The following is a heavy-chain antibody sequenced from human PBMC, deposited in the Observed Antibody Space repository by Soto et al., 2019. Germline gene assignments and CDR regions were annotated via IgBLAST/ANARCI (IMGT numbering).Heavy chain of an antibody. Sequence: SETLSLTCAVSGYSISSGYYWGWIRQPPGKGLEWIGSIYHSGSTYYNPSLKSRVTISVDTSKNQFSLKLSSVTAADTAVYYCARGDSSSWYAYYYYYGMDVWGQGTTVTVSS. CDR3: ARGDSSSWYAYYYYYGMDV. D-gene: IGHD6-13*01. CDR2: IYHSGST. CDR1: GYSISSGYY. J-gene: IGHJ6*02. V-gene: IGHV4-38-2*01.